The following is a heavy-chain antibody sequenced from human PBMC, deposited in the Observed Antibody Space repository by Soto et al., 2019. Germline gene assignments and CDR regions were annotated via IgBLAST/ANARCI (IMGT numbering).Heavy chain of an antibody. CDR1: GFTFSSYG. J-gene: IGHJ3*02. D-gene: IGHD1-20*01. V-gene: IGHV3-33*01. Sequence: QVQLVESGGGVVQPGRSLRLSCAASGFTFSSYGMHWVRQAPGKXLEWVAVIWYDGSNKYYADSVKGRFTISRDNSKNTXXXXXXXXXXXXXXXXYXAXDXXXWNVYDIWGQGTMVTVSS. CDR2: IWYDGSNK. CDR3: AXDXXXWNVYDI.